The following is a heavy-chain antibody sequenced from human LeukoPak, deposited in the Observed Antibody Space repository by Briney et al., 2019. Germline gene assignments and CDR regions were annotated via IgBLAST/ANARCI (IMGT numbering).Heavy chain of an antibody. V-gene: IGHV3-23*01. CDR1: GFTFSSYG. Sequence: GGSLRLSCAASGFTFSSYGMSWVRQAPGKGLDWVSAISGSGTGTYYADSVKGRFTVSRDNSKNTLYLQMNSLRAEDTAVYYCAKDRGPYYYGSGSANFDYWGQGTLVTVSS. J-gene: IGHJ4*02. CDR2: ISGSGTGT. D-gene: IGHD3-10*01. CDR3: AKDRGPYYYGSGSANFDY.